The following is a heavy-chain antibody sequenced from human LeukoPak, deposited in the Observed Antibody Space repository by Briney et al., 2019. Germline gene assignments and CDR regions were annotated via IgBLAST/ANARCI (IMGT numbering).Heavy chain of an antibody. Sequence: GGSLRLSCAASGFTFSSYALSWVRQAPGKGLEWVSLISGSGRQTEYGDSVKGRFTISRDNSKNTLSLQINSLKAEDTAIYYCAKHLRTHVWLFDYWGQGTLVTVSS. CDR1: GFTFSSYA. CDR2: ISGSGRQT. CDR3: AKHLRTHVWLFDY. D-gene: IGHD5-12*01. J-gene: IGHJ4*02. V-gene: IGHV3-23*01.